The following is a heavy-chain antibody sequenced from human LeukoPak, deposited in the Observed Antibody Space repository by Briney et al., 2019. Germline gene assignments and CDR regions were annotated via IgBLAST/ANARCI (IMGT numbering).Heavy chain of an antibody. CDR3: AKTLDYYDSSGYHEL. Sequence: SGGSLRLSCAASGFTFSSSAMSWVRQAPGKGLEWVSAISNNGGYTYYADSVKGRFTISRDNSKNTLYLQMNSLRAEDTAVYYCAKTLDYYDSSGYHELWGQGTLVTVSS. CDR1: GFTFSSSA. CDR2: ISNNGGYT. V-gene: IGHV3-23*01. D-gene: IGHD3-22*01. J-gene: IGHJ4*02.